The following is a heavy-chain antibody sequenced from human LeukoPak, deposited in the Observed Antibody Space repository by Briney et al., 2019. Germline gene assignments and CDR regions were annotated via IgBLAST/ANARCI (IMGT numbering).Heavy chain of an antibody. Sequence: SETLSLTCTVSGGSISSYYWSWIRQPPGKGLEWIGYIYYSGSTNYNPSLKSRATISVDTSKNQFSLKLSSVTAADTAVYYCARSIGVVTNFDYWGQGTLVTVSS. J-gene: IGHJ4*02. CDR1: GGSISSYY. D-gene: IGHD3-3*01. V-gene: IGHV4-59*01. CDR2: IYYSGST. CDR3: ARSIGVVTNFDY.